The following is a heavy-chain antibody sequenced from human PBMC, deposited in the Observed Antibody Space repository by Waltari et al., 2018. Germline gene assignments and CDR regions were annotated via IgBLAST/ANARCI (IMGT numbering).Heavy chain of an antibody. J-gene: IGHJ4*02. V-gene: IGHV4-4*02. D-gene: IGHD2-15*01. Sequence: QLQLQESSPGLVKPSETLSPTCAVSGDSVTYSYWWSWVRQAPGKGLELIGQVHGSGRSNYNPSFASRVAVSLDMSNNQVSLKVTSAIAADTAVYYCARDRGRGLYLDSWGPGTLVTVSP. CDR3: ARDRGRGLYLDS. CDR2: VHGSGRS. CDR1: GDSVTYSYW.